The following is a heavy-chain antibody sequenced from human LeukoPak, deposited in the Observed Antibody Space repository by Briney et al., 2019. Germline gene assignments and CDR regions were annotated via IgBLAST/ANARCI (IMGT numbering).Heavy chain of an antibody. D-gene: IGHD3/OR15-3a*01. V-gene: IGHV5-51*01. J-gene: IGHJ4*02. CDR3: ARVDWRGWVFDY. CDR2: IYPGDSDT. CDR1: GYDFASYW. Sequence: GESLKISCKASGYDFASYWIGRVRQMPGKGLEWMGIIYPGDSDTRKSPSFQGQVIISVDKSISFAYLQWSSLKASDTAIYYCARVDWRGWVFDYWGQGTLVTVSS.